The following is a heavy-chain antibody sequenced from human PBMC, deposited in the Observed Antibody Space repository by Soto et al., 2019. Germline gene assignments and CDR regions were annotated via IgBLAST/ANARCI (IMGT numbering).Heavy chain of an antibody. CDR2: ISPTDTYI. J-gene: IGHJ4*02. V-gene: IGHV3-21*01. Sequence: GGSLRLSCTASGFNFSRYTMSWVRRAPGKGLEWVSSISPTDTYIYYAASVEGRFTISRDNAKTSVYLQMDSLRSEDRAVYYCASGLGDNCSDDVCYVGYWGQGTLVTVSS. CDR3: ASGLGDNCSDDVCYVGY. CDR1: GFNFSRYT. D-gene: IGHD2-15*01.